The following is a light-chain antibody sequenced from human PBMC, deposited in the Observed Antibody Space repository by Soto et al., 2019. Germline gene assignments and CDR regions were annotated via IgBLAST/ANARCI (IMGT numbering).Light chain of an antibody. CDR1: SSDVGGYHY. J-gene: IGLJ2*01. CDR3: SAYTSSSTVV. V-gene: IGLV2-14*01. CDR2: DVS. Sequence: QSALTQPASVSGSPGQSITISCTGTSSDVGGYHYVSWYQQHPGKAPKLMIYDVSTRPSGVSNRFSGAKSGNTASLTISGRQAEDEADYYCSAYTSSSTVVFAGGTQLTV.